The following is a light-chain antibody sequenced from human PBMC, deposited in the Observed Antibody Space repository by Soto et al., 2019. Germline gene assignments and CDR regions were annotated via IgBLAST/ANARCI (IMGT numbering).Light chain of an antibody. CDR3: MQALHTPWT. CDR2: LGS. CDR1: QSLLHSNGYTY. Sequence: EIVMTQSPLSLPVTPGEPASISCRSSQSLLHSNGYTYLDWYLQKPGQSPQLLIYLGSNRASGVPDRFSGSGSGTDFTLKISRVEAEDVGVYYCMQALHTPWTFGQGTKVEIK. J-gene: IGKJ1*01. V-gene: IGKV2-28*01.